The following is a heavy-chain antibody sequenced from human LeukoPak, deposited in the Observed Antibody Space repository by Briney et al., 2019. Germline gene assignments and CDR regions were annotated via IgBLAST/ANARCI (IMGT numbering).Heavy chain of an antibody. V-gene: IGHV1-69*05. D-gene: IGHD3-3*01. CDR1: GGTFSSYA. J-gene: IGHJ6*03. Sequence: ASVKVSCKASGGTFSSYAISWVRQAPGQGLEWMGGIIPIFGTANYAQKFQGRVTITTDESTSTAYMELSSLRSEDTAVYYCARGVRFSEWSNMDVWGKGTTVTVSS. CDR3: ARGVRFSEWSNMDV. CDR2: IIPIFGTA.